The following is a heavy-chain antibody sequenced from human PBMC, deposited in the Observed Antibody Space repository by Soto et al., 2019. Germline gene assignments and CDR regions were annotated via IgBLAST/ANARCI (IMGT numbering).Heavy chain of an antibody. J-gene: IGHJ4*02. CDR2: ISGSGGNT. D-gene: IGHD6-6*01. CDR3: AKNWDTTFSSSSH. Sequence: PGGSLRLSCAASGFTFSTYAMSWVRQAPGKGLEWVSAISGSGGNTYYADSVKGRFTISRDKSKNTLYLQMNSLRAEDTAVYYCAKNWDTTFSSSSHWGQGTLVTVSS. CDR1: GFTFSTYA. V-gene: IGHV3-23*01.